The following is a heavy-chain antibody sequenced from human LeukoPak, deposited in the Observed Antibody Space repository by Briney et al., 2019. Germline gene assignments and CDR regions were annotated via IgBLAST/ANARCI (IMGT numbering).Heavy chain of an antibody. D-gene: IGHD2-21*02. CDR1: GGSFSPYY. J-gene: IGHJ4*02. Sequence: SETLSLTCAVYGGSFSPYYWSWLRQPPGKGLEWLGEINHSGSTNYNPSLKSRVTISVDTSKNQCSLRLSSVTAADTAVYYCARGGFYCGGDCYVDYWGQGTLVTVSS. CDR2: INHSGST. CDR3: ARGGFYCGGDCYVDY. V-gene: IGHV4-34*01.